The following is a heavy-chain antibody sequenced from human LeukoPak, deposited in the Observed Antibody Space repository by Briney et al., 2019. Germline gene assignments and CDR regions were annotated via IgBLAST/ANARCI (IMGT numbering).Heavy chain of an antibody. CDR3: ARQRHYAFDI. Sequence: PGGSLRLSCAASGFTFSSYWMHWVRQVPGKGLVWVSHINSDGTSTHYADSVKGRLTISRDNAKNTLYLQMNSLRAEDTAVYYCARQRHYAFDIWGQGTMVTVSS. CDR1: GFTFSSYW. V-gene: IGHV3-74*01. J-gene: IGHJ3*02. D-gene: IGHD1-26*01. CDR2: INSDGTST.